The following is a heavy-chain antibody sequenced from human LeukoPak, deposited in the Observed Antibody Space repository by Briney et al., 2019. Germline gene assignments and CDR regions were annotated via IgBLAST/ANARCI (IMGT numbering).Heavy chain of an antibody. CDR3: AREETGYGGNSQDFDY. D-gene: IGHD4-23*01. CDR1: GYTFTGCY. CDR2: INPNSGGT. V-gene: IGHV1-2*02. Sequence: HAASVKVSCKASGYTFTGCYMHWVRQATGQGLEWMGWINPNSGGTNYAQKFQGRVTMTRDTSISTAYMELSRLRSDDTAVYYCAREETGYGGNSQDFDYWGQGTLVTVSS. J-gene: IGHJ4*02.